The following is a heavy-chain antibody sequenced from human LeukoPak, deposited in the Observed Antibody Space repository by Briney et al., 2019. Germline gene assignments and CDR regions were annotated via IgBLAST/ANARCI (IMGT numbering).Heavy chain of an antibody. CDR1: GYTFTSYG. CDR3: ARVDQDIVVGPAFDP. V-gene: IGHV1-3*01. CDR2: INAGNGNT. Sequence: GASVKVSCKASGYTFTSYGISWVRQAPGQRLEWMGWINAGNGNTKYSQKFQGRVTITRDTSASTAYMELSSLRSEDTAVYYCARVDQDIVVGPAFDPWGQGTLVTVSS. J-gene: IGHJ5*02. D-gene: IGHD2-2*01.